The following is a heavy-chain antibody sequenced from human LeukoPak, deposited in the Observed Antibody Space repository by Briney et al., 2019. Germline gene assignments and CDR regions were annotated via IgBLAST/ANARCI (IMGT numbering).Heavy chain of an antibody. CDR2: IKQDGSEK. V-gene: IGHV3-7*01. D-gene: IGHD5-18*01. Sequence: GGSLRLSCAASGFTFNGYWMSWVRQAPGKGLEWVADIKQDGSEKYYVDSVKGRFTISRDNAKNSLYLQMNTLRAGDTAVYYCARDSPERGYSYGPLDNYFDYWGQGTLVTVSS. CDR1: GFTFNGYW. CDR3: ARDSPERGYSYGPLDNYFDY. J-gene: IGHJ4*02.